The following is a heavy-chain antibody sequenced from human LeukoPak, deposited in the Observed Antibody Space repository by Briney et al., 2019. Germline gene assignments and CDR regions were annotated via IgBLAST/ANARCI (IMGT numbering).Heavy chain of an antibody. Sequence: GASVKVSCKASGYIFTIYGVTWVRQAPGQGLEWMGWISAYNGNTKYEEKVQDRVTMTTDTSTNTVYMELRSLRSDDSAVYYCGRENFASETYYCDYWGQGTQVTVSS. CDR1: GYIFTIYG. CDR3: GRENFASETYYCDY. CDR2: ISAYNGNT. V-gene: IGHV1-18*01. J-gene: IGHJ4*02. D-gene: IGHD3-10*01.